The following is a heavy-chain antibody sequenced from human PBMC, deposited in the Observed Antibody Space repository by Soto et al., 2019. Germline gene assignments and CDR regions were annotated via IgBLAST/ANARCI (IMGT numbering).Heavy chain of an antibody. D-gene: IGHD3-22*01. CDR2: IYHSGST. J-gene: IGHJ3*02. CDR1: GYSISSGSY. CDR3: ARDSGDSSGYGAFDI. Sequence: SETLSLTCAVSGYSISSGSYLGWIRQPPGKGLEWIGSIYHSGSTYYNPSLKSRVTISVDTSKNQFSLKLSSVTAADTAVYYCARDSGDSSGYGAFDIWGQGTMVTVSS. V-gene: IGHV4-38-2*02.